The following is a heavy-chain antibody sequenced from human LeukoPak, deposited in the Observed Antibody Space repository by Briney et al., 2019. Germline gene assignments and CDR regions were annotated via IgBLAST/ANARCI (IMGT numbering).Heavy chain of an antibody. CDR1: GFTFDDYA. Sequence: GRSLRLSCAASGFTFDDYAMSWVRQAPGKGLEWVSAISGSGGSTYYADSVKGRFTISRDNSKNTLYLQMNSLRAEDTAVYYCAKDSTPGDRDAFDIWGQGTMVTVSS. V-gene: IGHV3-23*01. J-gene: IGHJ3*02. D-gene: IGHD4-17*01. CDR3: AKDSTPGDRDAFDI. CDR2: ISGSGGST.